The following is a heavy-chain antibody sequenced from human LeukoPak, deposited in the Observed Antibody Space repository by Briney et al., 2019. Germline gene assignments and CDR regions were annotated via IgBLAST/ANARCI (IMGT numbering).Heavy chain of an antibody. CDR1: GYTFTGYY. J-gene: IGHJ4*02. V-gene: IGHV1-2*06. Sequence: GASVKVSCKASGYTFTGYYMHWVRQAPGQRLEWMGRINPNSGGTNYAQKFQGRVTMTRDTSISTAYMELSRLRSDDTAVYYCARDGQYYDFWSGYPIWGQGTLVTVSS. CDR2: INPNSGGT. D-gene: IGHD3-3*01. CDR3: ARDGQYYDFWSGYPI.